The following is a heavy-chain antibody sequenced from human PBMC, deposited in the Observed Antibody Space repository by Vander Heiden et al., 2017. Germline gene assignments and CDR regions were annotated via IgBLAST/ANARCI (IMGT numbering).Heavy chain of an antibody. CDR2: IKYSGST. CDR1: GGSISIVDNY. Sequence: QVQLQESGPRRAKPSQTLPLTRSVSGGSISIVDNYCRWNGHHPGKGLVCIGDIKYSGSTSYNPSLKRQVTISVDTSKNQFSLMLSSGTAADTAVYYCARYYYDSSSRYYYFDRWGQGTRGTVSS. D-gene: IGHD3-22*01. J-gene: IGHJ4*02. CDR3: ARYYYDSSSRYYYFDR. V-gene: IGHV4-30-4*01.